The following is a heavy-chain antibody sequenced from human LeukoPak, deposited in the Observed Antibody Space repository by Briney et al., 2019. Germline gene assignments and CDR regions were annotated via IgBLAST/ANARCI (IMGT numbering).Heavy chain of an antibody. CDR1: GFTFSSYA. Sequence: GGSLRLSCAASGFTFSSYAMHWVRQAPGKGLEWVTVISYDGSNEYYADSVKGRFTISRDNSKNTLYLQMNSLRPEDTAVYFCARTWLGVDYWGQGTLVTVSS. J-gene: IGHJ4*02. D-gene: IGHD6-19*01. CDR3: ARTWLGVDY. CDR2: ISYDGSNE. V-gene: IGHV3-30-3*01.